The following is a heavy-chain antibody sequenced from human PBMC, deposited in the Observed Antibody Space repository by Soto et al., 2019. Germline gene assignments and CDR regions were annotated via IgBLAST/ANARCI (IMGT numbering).Heavy chain of an antibody. CDR3: ARIAHGEYFDHTGYYYNF. CDR1: GYRFRDNW. CDR2: IYPGDFEI. J-gene: IGHJ4*01. D-gene: IGHD3-22*01. Sequence: PGESLKISCKGSGYRFRDNWIAWVRQMPGKGLEWMGTIYPGDFEIRYGPSFQGQVTISADNSIDTAFLQWSALRASDTAMYYCARIAHGEYFDHTGYYYNFWGQGTLVTVSS. V-gene: IGHV5-51*01.